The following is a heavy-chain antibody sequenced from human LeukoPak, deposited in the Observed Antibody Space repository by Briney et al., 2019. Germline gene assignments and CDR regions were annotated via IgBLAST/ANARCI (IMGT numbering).Heavy chain of an antibody. V-gene: IGHV4-34*01. CDR3: APYSSVQGWFDP. CDR1: GESFRGYY. J-gene: IGHJ5*02. Sequence: SETLSLTCAVYGESFRGYYWSWIRQPPGKGLEWIGEINHSGSTNYNPSLKSRVTISVDTSKNHFSLKLSSVTAADTAVYYCAPYSSVQGWFDPWGQGTLVTVSS. CDR2: INHSGST. D-gene: IGHD3-22*01.